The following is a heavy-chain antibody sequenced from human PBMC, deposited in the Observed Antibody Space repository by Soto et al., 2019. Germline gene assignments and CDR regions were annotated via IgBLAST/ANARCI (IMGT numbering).Heavy chain of an antibody. Sequence: SGTLFPPCAVSGGSLSSSYWGSWVRQPPGKGLEWIGEIYHSGSTNYNPSLKSRVTISVDKSKNQFSLKLSSVTAADTAVYYCAREVTSIAARLGIDPWGQGTLVTVSS. J-gene: IGHJ5*02. CDR3: AREVTSIAARLGIDP. CDR1: GGSLSSSYW. CDR2: IYHSGST. V-gene: IGHV4-4*02. D-gene: IGHD6-6*01.